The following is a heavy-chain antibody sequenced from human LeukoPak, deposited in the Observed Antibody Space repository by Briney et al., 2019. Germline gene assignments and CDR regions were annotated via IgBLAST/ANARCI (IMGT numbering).Heavy chain of an antibody. CDR3: AKDRLGAINWFDP. J-gene: IGHJ5*02. D-gene: IGHD1-26*01. CDR2: IRYDGSNK. Sequence: PGGSLRLSCAASGFTFSSYGMHWVRQAPGKGLEWVAFIRYDGSNKYYADSVKGRFTISRDNSKNTLYLQMNSLRAGDTAIYYCAKDRLGAINWFDPWGQGTLVTVSS. CDR1: GFTFSSYG. V-gene: IGHV3-30*02.